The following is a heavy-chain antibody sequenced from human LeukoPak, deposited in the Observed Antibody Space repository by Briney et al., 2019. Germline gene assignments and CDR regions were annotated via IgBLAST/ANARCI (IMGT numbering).Heavy chain of an antibody. CDR3: ARGSTSDWPLDH. CDR1: GYTFNAYT. V-gene: IGHV1-3*01. D-gene: IGHD6-19*01. CDR2: TDADNGDT. J-gene: IGHJ4*02. Sequence: ASVKVSCKASGYTFNAYTIHWVRQAPGQRFEWMGWTDADNGDTAYSQNLQGRVTITRDTSARTVYVELTSLRSEDTAAYYCARGSTSDWPLDHWGQGTLLTISP.